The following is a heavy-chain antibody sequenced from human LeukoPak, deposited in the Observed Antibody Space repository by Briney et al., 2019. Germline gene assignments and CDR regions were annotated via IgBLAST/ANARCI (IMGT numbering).Heavy chain of an antibody. V-gene: IGHV3-21*01. CDR2: ISSSSSYI. D-gene: IGHD2-2*01. CDR3: ARDDVVVPAATSYYYYGMDV. CDR1: GFTFSSYS. J-gene: IGHJ6*02. Sequence: GGSLRLSCAASGFTFSSYSMNWVRQAPGKGLEWVSSISSSSSYIYYAGSVKGRFTISRDNAKNSLYLQMNSLRAEDTAVYYCARDDVVVPAATSYYYYGMDVWGQGTTVTVSS.